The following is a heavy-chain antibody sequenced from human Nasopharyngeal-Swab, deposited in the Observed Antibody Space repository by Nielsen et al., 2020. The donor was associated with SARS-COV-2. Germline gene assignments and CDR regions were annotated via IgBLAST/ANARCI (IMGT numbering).Heavy chain of an antibody. V-gene: IGHV3-7*01. CDR1: GFTFSNYN. CDR3: ARPDGYYYYYYMDV. CDR2: IKQDGSEK. D-gene: IGHD1-14*01. J-gene: IGHJ6*03. Sequence: GGSLRLSCAASGFTFSNYNMSWVRQAPGKGLEWVANIKQDGSEKYYVDSVKGRFTISRDNAKNSLYLQMNSLRAEDTAVYYCARPDGYYYYYYMDVWGKGTTVTVSS.